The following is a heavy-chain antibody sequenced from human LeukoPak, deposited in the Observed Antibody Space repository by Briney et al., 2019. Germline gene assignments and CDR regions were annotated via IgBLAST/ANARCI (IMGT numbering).Heavy chain of an antibody. CDR2: ISYDGSSK. V-gene: IGHV3-30*18. CDR1: GFTFSYYG. J-gene: IGHJ4*02. CDR3: AKDGLAAAGWFDY. D-gene: IGHD6-13*01. Sequence: GGSLRLSCAASGFTFSYYGMHWVRQAQGKGLEWVAVISYDGSSKYYADSVKGRFTISRDNSKNTLYPQMNSLRAEDTAVYYCAKDGLAAAGWFDYWGQGTLVTVSS.